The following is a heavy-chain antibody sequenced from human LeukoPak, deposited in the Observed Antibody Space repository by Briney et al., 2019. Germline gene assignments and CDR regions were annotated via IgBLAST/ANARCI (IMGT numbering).Heavy chain of an antibody. CDR2: IYTSGST. D-gene: IGHD3-3*01. CDR3: ARGSDFRSGYYVY. J-gene: IGHJ4*02. Sequence: SETLSLTCPVSGFSIRSYYWSWIRQHAGKGLEWIGRIYTSGSTNYNTSLKRRVTMSVDTSKNQFYLKLSLVTAGDTAVYYCARGSDFRSGYYVYGGQGTLVTVFS. CDR1: GFSIRSYY. V-gene: IGHV4-4*07.